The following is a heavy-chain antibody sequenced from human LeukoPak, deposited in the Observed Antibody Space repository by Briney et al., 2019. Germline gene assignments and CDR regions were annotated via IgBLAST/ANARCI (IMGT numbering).Heavy chain of an antibody. CDR2: IIPILGIA. CDR3: ARDQLLRSRFDY. V-gene: IGHV1-69*04. CDR1: GGTFSSYA. J-gene: IGHJ4*02. D-gene: IGHD1-26*01. Sequence: ASVKVSCKASGGTFSSYAISWVRQAPGQGLEWMGRIIPILGIANYAQKFQGRVTITADKSTSTACMELSSLRSEDTAVYYCARDQLLRSRFDYWGQGTLVAVSS.